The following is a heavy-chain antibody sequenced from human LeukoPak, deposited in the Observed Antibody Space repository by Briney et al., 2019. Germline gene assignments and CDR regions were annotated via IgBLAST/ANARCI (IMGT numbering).Heavy chain of an antibody. CDR2: IKSKTDGGTT. Sequence: GGSLRLSCAASGFTFSNAWMSWVRQALGKGLEWVGRIKSKTDGGTTDYAAPVKGRFTISRDDSKNTLYLQMNSLKTEDTAVYYCTTVDSSSWYYFDYWGQGTLVTVSS. V-gene: IGHV3-15*01. D-gene: IGHD6-13*01. CDR3: TTVDSSSWYYFDY. CDR1: GFTFSNAW. J-gene: IGHJ4*02.